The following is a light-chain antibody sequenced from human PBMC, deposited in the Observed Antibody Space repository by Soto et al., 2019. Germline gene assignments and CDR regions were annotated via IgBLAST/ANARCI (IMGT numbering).Light chain of an antibody. V-gene: IGKV1-5*03. J-gene: IGKJ1*01. Sequence: DIQMTQCPSSLSASVGDRVTITCRASQSISSYLNWYQQKPGKAPKLLIYAASSLESGVPSRFSGSGSGTEFTLTISSLQPDDFATYYCHHYNTYSTFGQGTKVAIK. CDR3: HHYNTYST. CDR1: QSISSY. CDR2: AAS.